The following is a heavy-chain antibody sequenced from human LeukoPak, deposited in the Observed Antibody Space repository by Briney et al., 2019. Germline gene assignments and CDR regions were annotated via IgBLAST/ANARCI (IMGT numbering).Heavy chain of an antibody. CDR3: ARVHCSSTSCYRGYYYYGMDV. J-gene: IGHJ6*02. D-gene: IGHD2-2*02. CDR2: ISYEGSNK. V-gene: IGHV3-30-3*01. Sequence: GRSLRLSCAASGFTFGSYAMHWVRQAPGRGLEGVAVISYEGSNKYYANSVKGRFTISRDNSKNTLYLQMNSLRAEDTAVYYGARVHCSSTSCYRGYYYYGMDVWGQGTTVTVSS. CDR1: GFTFGSYA.